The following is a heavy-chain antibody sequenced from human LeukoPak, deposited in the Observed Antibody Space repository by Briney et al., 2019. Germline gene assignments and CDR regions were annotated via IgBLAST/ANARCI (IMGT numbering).Heavy chain of an antibody. J-gene: IGHJ3*02. D-gene: IGHD3-3*01. CDR3: ARDGPPYYDFWSDYLGAFDI. CDR2: ISSSSSTI. Sequence: GGTLRLSCAASGFTFSSYSMNWVRQAPGKGLEWVSYISSSSSTIYYADSVKGRFTISRDNAKNSLYLQMNSLRAEDTAVYYCARDGPPYYDFWSDYLGAFDIWGQGTMVTVSS. V-gene: IGHV3-48*01. CDR1: GFTFSSYS.